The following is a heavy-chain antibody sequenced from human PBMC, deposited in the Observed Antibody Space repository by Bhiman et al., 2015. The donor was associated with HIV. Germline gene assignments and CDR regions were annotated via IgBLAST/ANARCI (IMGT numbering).Heavy chain of an antibody. CDR3: ARGEYNWNYVISFAAFDI. Sequence: EVQLLESGGGLVQPGGSLRLSCAASGFTFSSYAMSWVRQAPGKGLEWVSVISGSGGSTYYADSVKGRFTISRDNAKNSLYLQMNSLRAEDTAVYYCARGEYNWNYVISFAAFDIWGQGTMVTVSS. CDR1: GFTFSSYA. J-gene: IGHJ3*02. V-gene: IGHV3-23*01. D-gene: IGHD1-7*01. CDR2: ISGSGGST.